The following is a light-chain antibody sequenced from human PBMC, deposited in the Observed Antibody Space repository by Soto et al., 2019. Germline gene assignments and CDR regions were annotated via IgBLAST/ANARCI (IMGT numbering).Light chain of an antibody. Sequence: EIVMTQSPATLSVSPGERATLSCRASQSVSSNLAWYQQKPGQAPRLLIYGASTRATGIPARFSGSGSGTEFTLTISSLLSEDFALYYCQQYNNWPPRTFGQGTKLEIK. CDR1: QSVSSN. J-gene: IGKJ2*01. CDR3: QQYNNWPPRT. V-gene: IGKV3-15*01. CDR2: GAS.